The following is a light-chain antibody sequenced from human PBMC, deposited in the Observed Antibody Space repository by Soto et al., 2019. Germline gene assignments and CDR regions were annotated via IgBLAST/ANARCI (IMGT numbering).Light chain of an antibody. J-gene: IGKJ4*01. CDR3: QQYGSSPLT. CDR1: QSVSSSY. V-gene: IGKV3-20*01. CDR2: GAS. Sequence: EIVLTQSPGTLSLSPGEIATLSCRASQSVSSSYLAWYQQKPGQAPRLIIYGASIRATGIPDRFSGSGPGTDFTLTISRLDPEDFAVYYCQQYGSSPLTFGGGTKVDIK.